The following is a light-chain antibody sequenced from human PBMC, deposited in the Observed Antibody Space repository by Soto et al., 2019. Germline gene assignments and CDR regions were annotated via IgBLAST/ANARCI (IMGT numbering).Light chain of an antibody. Sequence: DIQMTQSPSTLSASIGDRVTITCRASQNISSWLSWYQQKPGKAPNLLIYQASILESGVPSRFSGSGSGTEFSLPISSLQPDDFATFYCQQYHDNWTFGQGTKVEIK. CDR1: QNISSW. CDR3: QQYHDNWT. J-gene: IGKJ1*01. V-gene: IGKV1-5*03. CDR2: QAS.